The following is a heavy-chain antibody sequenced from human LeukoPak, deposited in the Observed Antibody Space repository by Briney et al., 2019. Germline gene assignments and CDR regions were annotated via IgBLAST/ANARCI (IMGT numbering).Heavy chain of an antibody. CDR3: ARAQYYYDSSGYYPS. J-gene: IGHJ5*02. Sequence: PGGSLRLSCAASGFTVSSNYMSWVRQAPGKGLEWVSVIYSGGSTYYADSVKGRFTISRDNSKNTLYLQMNSLRAEDTAVYYCARAQYYYDSSGYYPSWGQGTLVTVSS. V-gene: IGHV3-66*01. CDR1: GFTVSSNY. CDR2: IYSGGST. D-gene: IGHD3-22*01.